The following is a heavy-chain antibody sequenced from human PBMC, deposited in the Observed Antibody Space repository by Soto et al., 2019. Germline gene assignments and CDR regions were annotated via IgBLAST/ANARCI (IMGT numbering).Heavy chain of an antibody. V-gene: IGHV1-69*02. D-gene: IGHD6-25*01. CDR2: IIPILGIA. Sequence: QVQLVQSGAEVKKPGSSVKVSCKASGGTFSSYTISWVRQAPGQGLEWMGRIIPILGIANYAQKFQGRVTITADKSTSTAYMELSSLRSEDTAVYYWARGGPGQRYFDYWGQGTLVTVSS. CDR1: GGTFSSYT. CDR3: ARGGPGQRYFDY. J-gene: IGHJ4*02.